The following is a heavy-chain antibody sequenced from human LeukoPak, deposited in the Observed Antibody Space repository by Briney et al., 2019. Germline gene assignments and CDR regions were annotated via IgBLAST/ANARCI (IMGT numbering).Heavy chain of an antibody. J-gene: IGHJ6*02. V-gene: IGHV4-34*01. CDR2: IHHSGST. CDR3: ARGFEVIPYPIQRGPKRQDSYFGLDV. Sequence: PSETLSLTCAVYGGSLSGYHWSWIRQSPGKGLEWIGEIHHSGSTSYNPSLQSRVTISVDTKSQFSLKLSSVTAADTAVYYCARGFEVIPYPIQRGPKRQDSYFGLDVWGQGSAVTGSS. D-gene: IGHD2-2*01. CDR1: GGSLSGYH.